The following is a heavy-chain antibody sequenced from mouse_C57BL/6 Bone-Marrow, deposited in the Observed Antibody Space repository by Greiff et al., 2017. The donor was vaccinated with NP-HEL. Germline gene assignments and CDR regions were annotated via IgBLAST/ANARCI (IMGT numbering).Heavy chain of an antibody. J-gene: IGHJ3*01. D-gene: IGHD2-1*01. CDR1: GYTFTGYW. CDR3: ARDGNYDWFAY. V-gene: IGHV1-9*01. Sequence: QVQLQQSGAELMKPGASVKLSCKATGYTFTGYWIEWVKQRPGHGLEWIGVILPGSGSTNYNEKFKGKATLTADTSSNTAYMQLHSLTTEDSAIYCCARDGNYDWFAYWGQGTLVTVSA. CDR2: ILPGSGST.